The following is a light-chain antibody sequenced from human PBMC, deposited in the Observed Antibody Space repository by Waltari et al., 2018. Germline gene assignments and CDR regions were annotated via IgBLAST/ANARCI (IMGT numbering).Light chain of an antibody. CDR1: ALPKQY. CDR2: RDT. Sequence: SSELTQPPSVSVSPGQTARISCSRDALPKQYGYWYQQKPGQAPLQVIYRDTERPSGIPERFSGFSSGTTVTLTISGVQAEDEADYYCQSADSSGTYWEFGGGTKLTVL. J-gene: IGLJ3*02. CDR3: QSADSSGTYWE. V-gene: IGLV3-25*03.